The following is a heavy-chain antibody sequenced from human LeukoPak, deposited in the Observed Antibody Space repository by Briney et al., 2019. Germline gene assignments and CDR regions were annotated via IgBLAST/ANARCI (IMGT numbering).Heavy chain of an antibody. D-gene: IGHD6-13*01. V-gene: IGHV3-33*01. CDR1: GFTFSTYG. J-gene: IGHJ4*02. CDR2: IWNDGSNK. CDR3: ARGGIAAADIDY. Sequence: GRSLRLPCAASGFTFSTYGMHWVRQAPGKGLEWVAVIWNDGSNKYYADSVKGRFTISRDISKNTLHLQMNSLRAEDTAIYYCARGGIAAADIDYWGQGTLVTVSS.